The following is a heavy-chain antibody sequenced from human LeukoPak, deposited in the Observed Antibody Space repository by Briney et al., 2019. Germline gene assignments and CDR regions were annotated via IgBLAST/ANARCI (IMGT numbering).Heavy chain of an antibody. CDR2: ISSSSSYT. V-gene: IGHV3-11*03. CDR1: GFTFSDYY. J-gene: IGHJ4*02. D-gene: IGHD6-13*01. CDR3: AKNLAAAGYYFDY. Sequence: GGSLRLSCAASGFTFSDYYMSWIRQAPGKGLEWVSYISSSSSYTNYAESVKGRFTISRNNAKNSLYLQKNSLRAEDTALYYCAKNLAAAGYYFDYWGQGTLVTVSS.